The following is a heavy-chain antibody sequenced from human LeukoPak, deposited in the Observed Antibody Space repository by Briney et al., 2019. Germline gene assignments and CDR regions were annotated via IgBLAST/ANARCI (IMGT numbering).Heavy chain of an antibody. V-gene: IGHV3-23*01. Sequence: PGGSLRLSCAASGFTFSSYAMSWVRQAPGKGLEWVSAISGSGGSTYYADSVKGRFTISRDNSKNTLYLPMNSLRAEDTAVYYCAKADDPYNWFDPWGQGTLVTVSS. D-gene: IGHD5-24*01. J-gene: IGHJ5*02. CDR1: GFTFSSYA. CDR3: AKADDPYNWFDP. CDR2: ISGSGGST.